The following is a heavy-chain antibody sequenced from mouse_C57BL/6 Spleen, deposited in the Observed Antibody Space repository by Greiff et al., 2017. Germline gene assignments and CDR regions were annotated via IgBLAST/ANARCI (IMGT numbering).Heavy chain of an antibody. CDR2: IWRGGST. V-gene: IGHV2-5*01. Sequence: VMLVESGPGLVQPSQSLSITCTVSGFSLTSYGVHWVRQSPGKGLEWLGVIWRGGSTDYNAAFISRLSITKDNSKSQVFFKMNSLQADDTAIYYCAKEELTGLMDYWGQGTSVTVSS. CDR1: GFSLTSYG. J-gene: IGHJ4*01. D-gene: IGHD4-1*01. CDR3: AKEELTGLMDY.